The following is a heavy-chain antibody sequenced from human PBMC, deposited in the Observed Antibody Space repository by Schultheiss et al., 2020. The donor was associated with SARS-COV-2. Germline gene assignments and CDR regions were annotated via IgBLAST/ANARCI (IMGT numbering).Heavy chain of an antibody. Sequence: GGSLRLSCAASGFTFDDYAMHWVRQAPGKGLEWVSSISSGSSYIYYVDSMKGRFTVSRDNAKNSLYLQINSLRAEDTAVYYCARDAGFSGRPTLDVWGQGTTVTVSS. CDR1: GFTFDDYA. CDR2: ISSGSSYI. D-gene: IGHD5-12*01. J-gene: IGHJ6*02. CDR3: ARDAGFSGRPTLDV. V-gene: IGHV3-21*01.